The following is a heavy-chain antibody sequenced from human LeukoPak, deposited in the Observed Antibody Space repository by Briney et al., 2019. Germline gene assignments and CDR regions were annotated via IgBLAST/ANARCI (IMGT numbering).Heavy chain of an antibody. CDR3: ARQSDFSYYYYGMDV. Sequence: SEPLSLTCTVSGGSISSSSTYYWGWIRQPPGKRLEWIGSVYYSGSTYDNPSLKSRVTMAIDTSKNQFSLKLSSVTAADTAVYYCARQSDFSYYYYGMDVWGQGTTVTVSS. V-gene: IGHV4-39*01. CDR1: GGSISSSSTYY. J-gene: IGHJ6*02. CDR2: VYYSGST. D-gene: IGHD3-3*01.